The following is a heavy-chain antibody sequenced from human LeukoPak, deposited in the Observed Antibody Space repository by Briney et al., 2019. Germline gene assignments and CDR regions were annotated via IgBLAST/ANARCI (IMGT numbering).Heavy chain of an antibody. D-gene: IGHD6-6*01. CDR2: INQSGSI. J-gene: IGHJ5*02. V-gene: IGHV4-34*01. CDR1: GGSFSVYY. CDR3: ARVYSTSGYNWFDP. Sequence: SSETLSLTCAVSGGSFSVYYWSWLRQPPGKGPEWIGEINQSGSINYNPSLKSRVTISPDTSKNQFSLRLSSVTAADTAVYYCARVYSTSGYNWFDPWGQGTLVTVSS.